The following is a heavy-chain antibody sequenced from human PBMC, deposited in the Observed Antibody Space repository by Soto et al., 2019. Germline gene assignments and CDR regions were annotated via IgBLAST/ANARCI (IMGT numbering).Heavy chain of an antibody. CDR2: IHPTSGAT. V-gene: IGHV1-2*02. CDR1: GYSLTAHY. D-gene: IGHD5-18*01. CDR3: LRGGYSCARDY. Sequence: QVQLVQSGAEAKEPGASVKVSCQASGYSLTAHYIHWVRQTPGLGFEWMGWIHPTSGATKFAQKFQGRITSTRDTSIGTAYMELSRLTSDDTAIYYCLRGGYSCARDYWGQGTLVTVSS. J-gene: IGHJ4*02.